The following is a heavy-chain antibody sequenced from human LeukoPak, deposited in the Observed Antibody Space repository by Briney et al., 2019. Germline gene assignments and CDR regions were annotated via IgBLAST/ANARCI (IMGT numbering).Heavy chain of an antibody. CDR2: IYHGGSA. J-gene: IGHJ4*02. V-gene: IGHV4-38-2*02. D-gene: IGHD3-3*01. CDR1: GYFISSGYY. Sequence: SETLSLTCTVSGYFISSGYYWGWIRRPPGRGLEWIGSIYHGGSAFYNPSLRSRVTISVDTSKNQFSLKLTSVTAADTAVYYCVRDDMWSGYYYFDYWGQGTLVTVSS. CDR3: VRDDMWSGYYYFDY.